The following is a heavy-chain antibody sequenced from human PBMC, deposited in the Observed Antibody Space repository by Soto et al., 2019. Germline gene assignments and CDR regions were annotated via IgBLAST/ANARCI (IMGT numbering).Heavy chain of an antibody. V-gene: IGHV4-31*03. CDR3: ARGRSGSYPFDY. Sequence: SETLSLTCTVSGGSISSGGYYWSWIRQHPGKGLEWIGYIYYSGSTYYNPSLKSRVTISVDTSKNQFSLKPTSVTAADTAVYFCARGRSGSYPFDYWGLGTLVTVSS. D-gene: IGHD1-26*01. CDR1: GGSISSGGYY. J-gene: IGHJ4*02. CDR2: IYYSGST.